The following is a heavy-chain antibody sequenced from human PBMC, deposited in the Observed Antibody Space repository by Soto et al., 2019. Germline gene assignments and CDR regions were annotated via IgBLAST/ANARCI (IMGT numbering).Heavy chain of an antibody. CDR1: GFTFSSYA. V-gene: IGHV3-64D*06. CDR3: VKALRYFDWLPDFDY. CDR2: ISSNGGST. D-gene: IGHD3-9*01. J-gene: IGHJ4*02. Sequence: GGSLRLSCSASGFTFSSYAMHWVRQAPGKGLEYVSAISSNGGSTYYADSVKGRFTISRDNSKNTLYLQMSSLRAEDMAVYYCVKALRYFDWLPDFDYWGQGTLVTVSS.